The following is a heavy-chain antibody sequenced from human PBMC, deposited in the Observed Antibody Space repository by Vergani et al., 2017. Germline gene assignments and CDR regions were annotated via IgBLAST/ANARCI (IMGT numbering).Heavy chain of an antibody. J-gene: IGHJ5*02. CDR2: IHSSGTT. CDR3: ARDSWTSELRGVYWFDT. D-gene: IGHD3-10*01. V-gene: IGHV4-61*02. Sequence: QVQLQESGPGLVKPSQTLSLTCTVSGGSISSGDYYWSWIRQPAGKGLEWIGRIHSSGTTNYNPSLKSRVTLSVDTSKNQLSLRMTSVTAADTAVYYCARDSWTSELRGVYWFDTWGQGTLVSVSS. CDR1: GGSISSGDYY.